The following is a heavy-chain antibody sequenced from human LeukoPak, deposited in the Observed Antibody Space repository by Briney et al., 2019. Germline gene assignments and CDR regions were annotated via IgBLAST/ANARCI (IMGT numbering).Heavy chain of an antibody. V-gene: IGHV3-23*01. CDR1: GFTFSIYA. J-gene: IGHJ4*02. Sequence: GGSLRLSCAASGFTFSIYAMSWVRQAPGKGLEWVSAISGSGGSTYYAGSVKGRFTISRDNSKNTLYLQMNSLRAEDTAVYYCAKSMEWLLFLSQFDYWGQGTLVTVSS. CDR2: ISGSGGST. CDR3: AKSMEWLLFLSQFDY. D-gene: IGHD3-3*01.